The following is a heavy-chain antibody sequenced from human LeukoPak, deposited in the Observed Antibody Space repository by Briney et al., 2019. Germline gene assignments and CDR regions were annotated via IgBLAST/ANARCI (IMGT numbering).Heavy chain of an antibody. CDR3: ARDGTRIAAAGIGTYYYYYGMDV. Sequence: GGFLRLSCAASGFTFSSYGMHWVRQAPGKGLEWVEVISYDGSNKYYADSVKGRFTISRDNSKNTLYLQMNSLRAEDTAVYYCARDGTRIAAAGIGTYYYYYGMDVWGQGTTVTASS. J-gene: IGHJ6*02. D-gene: IGHD6-13*01. V-gene: IGHV3-30*03. CDR1: GFTFSSYG. CDR2: ISYDGSNK.